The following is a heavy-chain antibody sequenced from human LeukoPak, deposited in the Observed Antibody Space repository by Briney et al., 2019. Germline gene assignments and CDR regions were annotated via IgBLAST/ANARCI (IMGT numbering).Heavy chain of an antibody. CDR2: INAGNGKT. V-gene: IGHV1-3*01. J-gene: IGHJ6*04. CDR3: ARELGGYYYGMDV. D-gene: IGHD3-16*01. CDR1: GYTLTSYA. Sequence: ASVTVSCKASGYTLTSYAMHWLGQAPGQRLEGMGWINAGNGKTKYSQKFQGRVTITRDTSASTAYMELSSLRSEDTAVYYCARELGGYYYGMDVWGKGTTVTVSS.